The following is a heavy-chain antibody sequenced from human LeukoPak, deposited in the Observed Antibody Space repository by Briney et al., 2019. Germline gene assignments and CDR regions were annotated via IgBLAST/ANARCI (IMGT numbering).Heavy chain of an antibody. Sequence: QPGGSLRLSCAASGFTFSSYGMHWVRQAPGKGLERVAVIWYDGSNKYYADSVKGRFTISRDNSKNTLYLQMNSLRAEDTAVYYCARDHPSGWNDYWGQGTLVTVSS. D-gene: IGHD6-19*01. CDR3: ARDHPSGWNDY. V-gene: IGHV3-33*01. CDR1: GFTFSSYG. CDR2: IWYDGSNK. J-gene: IGHJ4*02.